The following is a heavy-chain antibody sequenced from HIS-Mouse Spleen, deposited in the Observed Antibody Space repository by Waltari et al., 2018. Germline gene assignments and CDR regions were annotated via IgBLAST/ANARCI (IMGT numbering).Heavy chain of an antibody. CDR1: GFTFSSYA. D-gene: IGHD7-27*01. J-gene: IGHJ2*01. Sequence: QVQLVESGGGVVQPGRSLRLSCAASGFTFSSYAMHWVRQAPGKGLECGAVISYDGSNKYYADSVKGRFTISRDNSKNTLYLQMNSLRAEDTAVYYCASLLTGDWYFDLWGRGTLVTVSS. V-gene: IGHV3-30*04. CDR3: ASLLTGDWYFDL. CDR2: ISYDGSNK.